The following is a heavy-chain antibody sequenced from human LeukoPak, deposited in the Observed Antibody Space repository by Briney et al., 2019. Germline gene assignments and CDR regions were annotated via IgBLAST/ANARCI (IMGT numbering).Heavy chain of an antibody. Sequence: GGSLRLSCAASGFTFSSYAMSWVRQAPGKGLEWVSAISGSGGSTYYADSVKGRFTISRDNSKNTLYLQMNSLRAEDTAVYYCAKDFGPPSHPPPEGVYSYDSSGYFVYYFDYWGQGTLVTVSS. CDR2: ISGSGGST. CDR3: AKDFGPPSHPPPEGVYSYDSSGYFVYYFDY. J-gene: IGHJ4*02. D-gene: IGHD3-22*01. V-gene: IGHV3-23*01. CDR1: GFTFSSYA.